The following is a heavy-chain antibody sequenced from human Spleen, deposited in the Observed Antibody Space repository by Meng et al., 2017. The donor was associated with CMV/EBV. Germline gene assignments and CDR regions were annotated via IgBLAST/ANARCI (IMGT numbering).Heavy chain of an antibody. J-gene: IGHJ5*02. D-gene: IGHD3-16*01. CDR2: IIPIFGTA. CDR1: GYTFTSYG. CDR3: ARGGDADWFDP. Sequence: QVQLVQSGAEVKKPGASVKVSCKASGYTFTSYGISWVRQAPGQGLEWMGGIIPIFGTANYAQKFQGRVTITADESTSTAYMELSSLRSEDTAVYYCARGGDADWFDPWGQGTLVTVSS. V-gene: IGHV1-69*13.